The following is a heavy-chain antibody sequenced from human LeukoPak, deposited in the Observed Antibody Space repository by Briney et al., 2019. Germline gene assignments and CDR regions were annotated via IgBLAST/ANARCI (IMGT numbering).Heavy chain of an antibody. CDR2: INHSGST. Sequence: SETLSLTCAVYGGSFSGYYWSWIRQPPGKGLEWIGEINHSGSTNYNPSLKGRVTISVDTSENQFSLKLSSVTAADTAVYYCARLRYEVDYWGQGTLVTVSS. J-gene: IGHJ4*02. D-gene: IGHD2-15*01. CDR1: GGSFSGYY. CDR3: ARLRYEVDY. V-gene: IGHV4-34*01.